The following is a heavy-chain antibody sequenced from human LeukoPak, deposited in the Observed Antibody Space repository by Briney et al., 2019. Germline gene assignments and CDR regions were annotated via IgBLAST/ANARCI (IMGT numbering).Heavy chain of an antibody. Sequence: PSETLSLTCTVSGGSISSSSYYWGWIRQPPGKGLEWIGSIYYSGSTYYNPSLKSRVTISVDTSKNQFSLKLSSVTAADTAVYYCARGWFGGSGRYYYYYMDVWGKGTTVTISS. CDR2: IYYSGST. CDR3: ARGWFGGSGRYYYYYMDV. J-gene: IGHJ6*03. V-gene: IGHV4-39*07. CDR1: GGSISSSSYY. D-gene: IGHD3-10*01.